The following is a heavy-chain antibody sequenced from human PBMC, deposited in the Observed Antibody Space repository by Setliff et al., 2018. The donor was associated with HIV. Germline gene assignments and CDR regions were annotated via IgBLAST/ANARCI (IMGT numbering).Heavy chain of an antibody. CDR1: EFTFSDSW. V-gene: IGHV3-74*01. CDR3: HRFMHV. Sequence: GGSLRLSCVASEFTFSDSWMHWVRQVPGQGLVWVSTINSDGCTTSYADSVKGRFTISRDNTRTTLYLQMSGLRAEDPAVYYCHRFMHVWGKGTTVTVSS. J-gene: IGHJ6*03. CDR2: INSDGCTT.